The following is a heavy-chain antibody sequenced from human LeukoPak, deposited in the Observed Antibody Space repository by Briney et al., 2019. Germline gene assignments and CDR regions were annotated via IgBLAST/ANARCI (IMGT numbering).Heavy chain of an antibody. CDR1: GFTFSNYW. Sequence: GGSLRLSCAASGFTFSNYWMNWVRQAPGKGLVWVSRINSDGSSTSYADSVKGRFTISRDNAKNTLYLQMNSLRAEDTAVYYCARDGRGKVPALYGMDVWSQGTTVTVSS. CDR2: INSDGSST. J-gene: IGHJ6*02. CDR3: ARDGRGKVPALYGMDV. D-gene: IGHD2-2*01. V-gene: IGHV3-74*01.